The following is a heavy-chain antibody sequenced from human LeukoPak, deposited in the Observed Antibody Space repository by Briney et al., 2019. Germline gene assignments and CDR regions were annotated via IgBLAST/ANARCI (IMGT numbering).Heavy chain of an antibody. CDR1: GFTLSDYA. V-gene: IGHV3-23*01. J-gene: IGHJ4*02. CDR2: ISDSGGST. D-gene: IGHD3-16*02. Sequence: GGSLRFSCVASGFTLSDYAMSWVRQAPGKGLEWVSGISDSGGSTYYADSVKGRCTISRDNSKNTVSLQMNNLRAEDTAVYFCARHDSFIPYWGQGTLVTVTS. CDR3: ARHDSFIPY.